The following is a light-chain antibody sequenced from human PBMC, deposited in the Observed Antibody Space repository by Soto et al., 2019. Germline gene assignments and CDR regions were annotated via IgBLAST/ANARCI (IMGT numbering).Light chain of an antibody. J-gene: IGLJ1*01. Sequence: QSALTQPPSVSGSPGQSVAISCTGTSSDVGGYNRVSWYQQAPGKAPKLLIYDVSNRPSGGSTRFSGSKSGNTASLTISGIQAEDEADYDCTSYASGSAYVFDPGTKLTVL. CDR3: TSYASGSAYV. CDR2: DVS. V-gene: IGLV2-18*02. CDR1: SSDVGGYNR.